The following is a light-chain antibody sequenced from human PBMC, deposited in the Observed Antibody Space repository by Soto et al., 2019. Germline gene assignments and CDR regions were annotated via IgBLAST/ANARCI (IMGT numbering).Light chain of an antibody. CDR3: AAWDDSLDGVV. J-gene: IGLJ2*01. CDR1: SSNIGSNT. V-gene: IGLV1-44*01. Sequence: QSVLTQPPSASGTPGQRVSFSCSGSSSNIGSNTVNWYQQLPGTAPKLLVYSNDQRPSGVPDRFSGSKSGTSASLAISGLQYEDEADYYCAAWDDSLDGVVFGGGTKLTVL. CDR2: SND.